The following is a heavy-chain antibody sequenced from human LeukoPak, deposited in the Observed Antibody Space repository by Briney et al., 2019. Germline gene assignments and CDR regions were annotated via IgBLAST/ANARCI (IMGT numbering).Heavy chain of an antibody. CDR3: ARVVVTIFGDRAYFDY. CDR1: GYSISSGYY. V-gene: IGHV4-38-2*02. D-gene: IGHD3-3*01. J-gene: IGHJ4*02. Sequence: PSETLSLTCTVSGYSISSGYYWGWIRQPPGKGLEWIGSIYHSGSTYYNPSLKSRVTISVNTSKNQFSLKLSSVTAADTAVYYCARVVVTIFGDRAYFDYWGQGTLVTVSS. CDR2: IYHSGST.